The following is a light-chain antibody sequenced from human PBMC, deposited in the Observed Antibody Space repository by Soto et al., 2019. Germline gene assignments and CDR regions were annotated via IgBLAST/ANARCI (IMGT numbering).Light chain of an antibody. V-gene: IGKV3-15*01. CDR1: QSVGSY. Sequence: EIVMTQSPATLSVSLGDRATLSCRASQSVGSYLAWYQQKPGQAPRLLIYGASTRATGIPARFSGSGSETDFTHTISSLQSEDFAVYYCQQYDSCPPSYTFGQGTKLEIK. J-gene: IGKJ2*01. CDR3: QQYDSCPPSYT. CDR2: GAS.